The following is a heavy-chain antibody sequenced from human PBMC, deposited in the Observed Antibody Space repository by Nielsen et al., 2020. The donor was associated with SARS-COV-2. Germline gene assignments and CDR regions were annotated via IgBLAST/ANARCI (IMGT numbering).Heavy chain of an antibody. CDR2: IKQDGSEK. CDR3: ARGGHDYYGSGSYYSTGWFDP. Sequence: VRQAPGKGLEWVANIKQDGSEKNYVDSVKGRFTISRDNAKNSLYLQMNSLRAEDTAVYYCARGGHDYYGSGSYYSTGWFDPWGQGTLVTVSS. D-gene: IGHD3-10*01. V-gene: IGHV3-7*01. J-gene: IGHJ5*02.